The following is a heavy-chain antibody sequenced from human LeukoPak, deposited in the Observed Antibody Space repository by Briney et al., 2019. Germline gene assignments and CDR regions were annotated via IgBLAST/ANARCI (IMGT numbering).Heavy chain of an antibody. J-gene: IGHJ6*02. D-gene: IGHD2-15*01. Sequence: GGSLRLSCAASGFTFSSYAMHWVRQAPGKGLEWVAVISYDGSNKYYADSVKGRFTISRDNSKNTLYLQMNSLRAEDTAVYYCARDQYCSGGSCYSLAPYGMDVWGQGTTVTASS. CDR1: GFTFSSYA. V-gene: IGHV3-30-3*01. CDR2: ISYDGSNK. CDR3: ARDQYCSGGSCYSLAPYGMDV.